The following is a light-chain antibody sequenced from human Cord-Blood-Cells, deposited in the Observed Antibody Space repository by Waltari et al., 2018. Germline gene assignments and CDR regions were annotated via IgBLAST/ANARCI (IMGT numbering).Light chain of an antibody. CDR1: SSDVGGYNY. Sequence: QSALTQPASVSGSPGQSITISCTGTSSDVGGYNYVSWYQQHPGKAPTLMIYDVSNRPSGVSNRYSASKSGNTASLTISGLQSEDEVDYYCSSYTSSSTRDVFGTGTKVTVL. V-gene: IGLV2-14*01. J-gene: IGLJ1*01. CDR3: SSYTSSSTRDV. CDR2: DVS.